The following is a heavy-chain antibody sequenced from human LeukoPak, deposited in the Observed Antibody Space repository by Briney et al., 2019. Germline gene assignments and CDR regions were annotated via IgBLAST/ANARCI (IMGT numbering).Heavy chain of an antibody. V-gene: IGHV4-30-4*01. Sequence: PSQTLSLTCTVSNGSISSGDYYWNWIRQPPGKGLEWIGYIFYSGSTYYNPSLKSRVTISVDTSKNQFSLKVSAVTAADTAVYYCAGDMLVDGAMVTHDAFDIWGQGTMVTVSS. CDR2: IFYSGST. CDR1: NGSISSGDYY. CDR3: AGDMLVDGAMVTHDAFDI. J-gene: IGHJ3*02. D-gene: IGHD5-18*01.